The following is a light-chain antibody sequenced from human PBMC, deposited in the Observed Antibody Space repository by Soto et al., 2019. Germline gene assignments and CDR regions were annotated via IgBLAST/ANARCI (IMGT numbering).Light chain of an antibody. J-gene: IGLJ1*01. CDR2: GNN. V-gene: IGLV1-40*01. CDR1: GSNVVTVYD. Sequence: QSVLAQPPSVSGAPGQRVTISCTGSGSNVVTVYDVHWYQQLPGTAPKLLIYGNNNRPSGVPDRFSGSKSDSSASLAITGLQAEDEADYYCQSYDCSLSGSGVFGTGTKVTVL. CDR3: QSYDCSLSGSGV.